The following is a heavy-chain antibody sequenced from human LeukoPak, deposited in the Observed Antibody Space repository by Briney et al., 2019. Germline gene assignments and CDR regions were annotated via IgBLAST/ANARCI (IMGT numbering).Heavy chain of an antibody. CDR1: GGSFSGYY. D-gene: IGHD2-2*02. J-gene: IGHJ6*02. V-gene: IGHV4-34*01. CDR2: INHSGST. Sequence: PSETLSLTCAVYGGSFSGYYWSWIRQPPGKGLEWIGEINHSGSTNYNPSLKSRVTISVDTSKNQFSLKLSSVTAADTAVYYCARGGPYCSSTSCYRTYYYGMDVWGQGTTVTVSS. CDR3: ARGGPYCSSTSCYRTYYYGMDV.